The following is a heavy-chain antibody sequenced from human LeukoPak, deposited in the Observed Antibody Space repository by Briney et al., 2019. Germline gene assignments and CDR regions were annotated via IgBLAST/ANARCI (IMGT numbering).Heavy chain of an antibody. Sequence: GASVKVSCKASGYTFTGYYMHWVRQAPGQGLEWMGWINPNSGGTNYAQKFQGRVTMTRDTSISTAYMELSRLRSDDTAVYYCTRNSGSYYGFDYWGQGTLVTVSS. CDR3: TRNSGSYYGFDY. J-gene: IGHJ4*02. V-gene: IGHV1-2*02. CDR1: GYTFTGYY. CDR2: INPNSGGT. D-gene: IGHD1-26*01.